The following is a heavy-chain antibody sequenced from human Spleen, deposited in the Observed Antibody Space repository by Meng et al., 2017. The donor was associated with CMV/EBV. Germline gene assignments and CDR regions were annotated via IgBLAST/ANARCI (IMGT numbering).Heavy chain of an antibody. D-gene: IGHD3-22*01. CDR3: ARGYDSSGPPYWYFDY. Sequence: ASVKVSCKASGYTFTSYYMHWVRQAPGQGLEWMGIINPSGGSTSYAQKFQGRVTITADKSTSTAYMELSSLRSEDTAVYYCARGYDSSGPPYWYFDYWGQGTLVTVSS. V-gene: IGHV1-46*01. CDR1: GYTFTSYY. CDR2: INPSGGST. J-gene: IGHJ4*02.